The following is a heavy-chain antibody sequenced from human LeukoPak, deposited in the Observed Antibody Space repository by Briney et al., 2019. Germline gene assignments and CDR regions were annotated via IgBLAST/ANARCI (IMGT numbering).Heavy chain of an antibody. CDR1: GGSFSGYY. CDR2: IYYSGST. J-gene: IGHJ4*02. D-gene: IGHD6-19*01. Sequence: SETLSLTCAVYGGSFSGYYWSWIRQPPGKGLEWIGSIYYSGSTYYNPSLKSRVTISVDTSKNQFSLKLSSVTAADTAVYYCATRYSSGWWIFDYWGQGTLVTVSS. CDR3: ATRYSSGWWIFDY. V-gene: IGHV4-34*01.